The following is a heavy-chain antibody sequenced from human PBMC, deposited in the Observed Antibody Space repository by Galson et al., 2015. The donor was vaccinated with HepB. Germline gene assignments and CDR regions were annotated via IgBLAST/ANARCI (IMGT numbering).Heavy chain of an antibody. V-gene: IGHV6-1*01. J-gene: IGHJ6*03. CDR2: TFYRSQWYT. CDR3: AGDGDASNSPAFSYYLEV. D-gene: IGHD6-6*01. CDR1: GDSVSSNSAA. Sequence: CAISGDSVSSNSAAWHWIRQSPSRGLEWLGRTFYRSQWYTNYAVSVRSRITISPDTSKNQFSLQLNSVTPEDTAIYYCAGDGDASNSPAFSYYLEVWGTGTTVTVSS.